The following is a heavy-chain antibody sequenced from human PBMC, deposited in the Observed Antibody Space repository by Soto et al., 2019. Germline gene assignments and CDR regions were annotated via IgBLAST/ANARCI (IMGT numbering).Heavy chain of an antibody. V-gene: IGHV4-4*02. CDR3: ARVSGSYYYGMDV. J-gene: IGHJ6*02. CDR1: GGSISSSYW. Sequence: QVQLQESGPGLVKPSGTLSLTCAVSGGSISSSYWWSWVRQPPGKGLEWIGEIYHSGSTNYNTSLKSRVTISVDKSKNQFSLKVTSATAADTAVYYCARVSGSYYYGMDVWGQGTTVTVSS. CDR2: IYHSGST.